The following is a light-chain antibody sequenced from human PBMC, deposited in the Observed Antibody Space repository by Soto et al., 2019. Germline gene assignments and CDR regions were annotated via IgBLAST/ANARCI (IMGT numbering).Light chain of an antibody. CDR3: ATWDDSLSGRGVV. CDR2: SNS. V-gene: IGLV1-44*01. CDR1: SSNIGSNT. J-gene: IGLJ2*01. Sequence: QSALTQPPSASGTPGQRVTISCSGSSSNIGSNTVSWYQQAPGTAPKFLIYSNSQRPSGVPDRFSGSKSGTSASLTISGLQSEDEADYYCATWDDSLSGRGVVFGGGTKVTVL.